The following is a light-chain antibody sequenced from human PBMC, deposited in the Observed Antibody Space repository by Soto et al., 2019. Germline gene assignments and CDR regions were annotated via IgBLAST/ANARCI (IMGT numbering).Light chain of an antibody. CDR1: QSISSW. CDR3: QQYNTYSST. Sequence: DIQMTLSPSTLSASVGDRVTITCRASQSISSWLAWYQQKPGKAPKLLIYDASSLESGVPSRFSGSGSGTEFTLAITSLQPDDFATYYCQQYNTYSSTFGQGTKLEIK. CDR2: DAS. J-gene: IGKJ2*01. V-gene: IGKV1-5*01.